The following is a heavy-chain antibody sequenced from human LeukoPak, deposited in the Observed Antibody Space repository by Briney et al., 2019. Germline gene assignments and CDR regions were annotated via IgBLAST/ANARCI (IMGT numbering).Heavy chain of an antibody. CDR2: IYYSGST. D-gene: IGHD2-21*02. Sequence: SETLSLTCTVSGGSINGYYWSWIRQPPGKGPEWIGYIYYSGSTNYNPSLKSRVTISVDTSKTQFSLKLSSVTAADTAVYYCARGVTRYYFDYWGQGTLVTVSS. CDR3: ARGVTRYYFDY. J-gene: IGHJ4*02. CDR1: GGSINGYY. V-gene: IGHV4-59*01.